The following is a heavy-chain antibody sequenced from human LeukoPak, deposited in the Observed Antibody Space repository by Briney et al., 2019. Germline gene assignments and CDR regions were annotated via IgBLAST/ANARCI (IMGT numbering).Heavy chain of an antibody. CDR3: AKEYTKFTSHWFFDL. D-gene: IGHD1-1*01. J-gene: IGHJ2*01. CDR1: GFTFSSFG. CDR2: ISHDGRAQ. V-gene: IGHV3-30*18. Sequence: GGSLRLSCEASGFTFSSFGIQWVRQSPAKVLNWVAVISHDGRAQFYADSVKGRFTVSRDNSKNTLYLQMNSLRAEDTAIYYCAKEYTKFTSHWFFDLWGRGTLVTVSS.